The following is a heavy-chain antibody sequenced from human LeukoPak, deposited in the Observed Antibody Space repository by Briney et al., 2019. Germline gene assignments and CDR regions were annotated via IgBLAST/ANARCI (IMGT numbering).Heavy chain of an antibody. J-gene: IGHJ4*02. V-gene: IGHV3-15*01. D-gene: IGHD3-22*01. Sequence: GGSLRLSCVASGFTFSNAWMSWVRQAPGKGLEWVGRIKSKTDGGTTDYAAPVKGRFTISRDDSKNTLYLQMNSLKTEDTAVYYCTTDGYYYDSSGPRGYWGQGTLVTVSS. CDR1: GFTFSNAW. CDR3: TTDGYYYDSSGPRGY. CDR2: IKSKTDGGTT.